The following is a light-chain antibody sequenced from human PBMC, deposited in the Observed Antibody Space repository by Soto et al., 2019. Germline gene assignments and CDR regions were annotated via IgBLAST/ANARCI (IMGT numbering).Light chain of an antibody. J-gene: IGKJ4*01. CDR3: QHYNNWTLT. CDR1: QSVRSN. CDR2: ATS. Sequence: EIVFTQSPGTLSLSPGERASLSCRASQSVRSNLAWYPQRPGQTPRLLIYATSTRATGIPARFSGSGSGTDFTLTISSLQSEDFEVYDCQHYNNWTLTFGGGTKVDIK. V-gene: IGKV3-15*01.